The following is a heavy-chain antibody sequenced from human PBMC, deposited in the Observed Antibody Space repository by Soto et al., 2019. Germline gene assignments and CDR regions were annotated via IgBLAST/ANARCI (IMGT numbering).Heavy chain of an antibody. V-gene: IGHV4-34*01. D-gene: IGHD2-15*01. CDR1: GGSFSGYY. CDR3: AAMVGYCSGGSCYRVAPSFDY. Sequence: SETLSLTCAVYGGSFSGYYWSWIRQPPGKGLEWIGEINHSGSTNYNPSLKSRVTISVDTSKNQFSLKLSSVTAADTAVYYCAAMVGYCSGGSCYRVAPSFDYWGQGTLVTVSS. CDR2: INHSGST. J-gene: IGHJ4*02.